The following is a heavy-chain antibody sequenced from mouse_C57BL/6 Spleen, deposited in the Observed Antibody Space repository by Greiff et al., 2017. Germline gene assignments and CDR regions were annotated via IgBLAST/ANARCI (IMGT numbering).Heavy chain of an antibody. D-gene: IGHD1-1*01. CDR1: GYAFSSSW. CDR2: IYPGDGDT. V-gene: IGHV1-82*01. Sequence: QVQLKQSGPELVKPGASVKISCKASGYAFSSSWMNWVKQRPGKGLEWIGRIYPGDGDTNYNGKFKGKATLTADKSSSTAYMQLSSLTSEDSAVYFCARTRLSGSSYFFDYWGQGTTLTVSS. J-gene: IGHJ2*01. CDR3: ARTRLSGSSYFFDY.